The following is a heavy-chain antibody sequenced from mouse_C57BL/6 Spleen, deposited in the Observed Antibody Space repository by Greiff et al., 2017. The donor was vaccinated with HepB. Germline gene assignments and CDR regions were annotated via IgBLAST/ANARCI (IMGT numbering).Heavy chain of an antibody. D-gene: IGHD2-4*01. Sequence: QVQLQQPGAELVMPGASVKLSCKASGYTFTSYWMHWVKQRPGQGLEWIGEIDPSDSYTNYNQKFKGKSTLTVDKSSSTAYMQLSSLTSEDSAVYYCARSVYDYDDYAMDYWGQGTSVTVSS. CDR1: GYTFTSYW. CDR2: IDPSDSYT. CDR3: ARSVYDYDDYAMDY. V-gene: IGHV1-69*01. J-gene: IGHJ4*01.